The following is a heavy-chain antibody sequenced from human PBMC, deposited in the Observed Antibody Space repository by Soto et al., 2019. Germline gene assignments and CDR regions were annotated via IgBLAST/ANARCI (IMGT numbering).Heavy chain of an antibody. CDR1: GGSLGNYY. J-gene: IGHJ6*02. CDR3: ARVLVDGNYYYGMDV. CDR2: IIYSGST. Sequence: SETLSLTCTVSGGSLGNYYWNWVRQPPGKGLEWIGDIIYSGSTNYSPSLKSRVTLLVDTSKNQFSLKLSSVTAADTAVYYCARVLVDGNYYYGMDVWGQGTTVTVSS. V-gene: IGHV4-59*01. D-gene: IGHD2-8*01.